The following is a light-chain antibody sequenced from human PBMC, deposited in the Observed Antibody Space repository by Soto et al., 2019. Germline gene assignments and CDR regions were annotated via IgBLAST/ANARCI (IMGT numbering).Light chain of an antibody. CDR2: GAS. CDR1: QSVSSSY. Sequence: EIVLTQSPATLSLSPGERATLSSRASQSVSSSYLAWYQQKPGQAPRLLIYGASTRATGIPVRFSGSGSGTEFTLTITSLQSEDFAVYYCQEYNNWRPITFGGGTKVDIK. V-gene: IGKV3-15*01. J-gene: IGKJ4*01. CDR3: QEYNNWRPIT.